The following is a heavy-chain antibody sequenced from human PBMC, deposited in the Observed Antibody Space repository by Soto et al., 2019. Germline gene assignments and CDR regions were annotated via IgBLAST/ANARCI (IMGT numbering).Heavy chain of an antibody. D-gene: IGHD5-12*01. Sequence: LRLSCAASGFTFSNAWMNWVRQAPGKGLEWVGRIKSKTDGGTTDYAAPVKGRFAISRDDSKNTLYLQMNSLKTEDTAVYYCTTDGPPRDGYNYYPRARFDYWGQGTLVTVSS. CDR1: GFTFSNAW. CDR3: TTDGPPRDGYNYYPRARFDY. J-gene: IGHJ4*02. CDR2: IKSKTDGGTT. V-gene: IGHV3-15*07.